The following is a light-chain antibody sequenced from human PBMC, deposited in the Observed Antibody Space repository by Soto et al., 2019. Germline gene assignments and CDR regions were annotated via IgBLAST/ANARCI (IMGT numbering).Light chain of an antibody. Sequence: ALQLTQSPSSLSASVGDRVTITCRASQGISSALAWYQQKPGKAPKLLIYDASSLESGVPSRFSGSGSGTDFTLTISSLQPEDFATYYCQQFNSYSWTFGQGTKLEIK. CDR3: QQFNSYSWT. CDR1: QGISSA. CDR2: DAS. J-gene: IGKJ2*02. V-gene: IGKV1-13*02.